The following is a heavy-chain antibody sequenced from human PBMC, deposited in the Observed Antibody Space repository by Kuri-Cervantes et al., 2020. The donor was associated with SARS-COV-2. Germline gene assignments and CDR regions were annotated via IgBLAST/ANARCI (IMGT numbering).Heavy chain of an antibody. CDR2: IKQDGSEK. J-gene: IGHJ4*02. V-gene: IGHV3-7*01. CDR1: GFTFSSYW. CDR3: AREGDLTGLFDY. Sequence: GESLKISCAASGFTFSSYWMSWVRQAPGKGLEWVANIKQDGSEKYYVDSVKGRFTISRDSAKNSLYLQMNSLRAEDTAVYYCAREGDLTGLFDYWGQGTLVTVSS. D-gene: IGHD3-16*01.